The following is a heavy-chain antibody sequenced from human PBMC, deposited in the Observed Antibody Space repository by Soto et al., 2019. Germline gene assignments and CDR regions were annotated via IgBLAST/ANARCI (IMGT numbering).Heavy chain of an antibody. D-gene: IGHD1-26*01. CDR3: ARDYWDIGLRFDY. CDR1: GGSVNNDSYY. Sequence: PSETLSLTCTVSGGSVNNDSYYWSWVRQPPGKGLEWIGYIYYSGSTKYNPSLKSRVTISVDTSKNQFSLRLSSVTAADTAVYYCARDYWDIGLRFDYWGPGTLVTVSS. J-gene: IGHJ4*02. CDR2: IYYSGST. V-gene: IGHV4-61*01.